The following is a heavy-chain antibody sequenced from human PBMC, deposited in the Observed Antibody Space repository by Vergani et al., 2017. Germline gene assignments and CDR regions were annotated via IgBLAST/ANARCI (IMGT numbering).Heavy chain of an antibody. CDR3: AIVNTETNGHLYYYSYMDV. Sequence: QVQLQQWGGGLLKPSETLSLTCVVNGGSFTSYHWTWIRQSPGEGLEWVGDIDHTGRPDYNPSLKSLLTMSVDKSRNQFSLTLNSVTATDTAIYFCAIVNTETNGHLYYYSYMDVWGQGTAVTVS. V-gene: IGHV4-34*01. CDR1: GGSFTSYH. CDR2: IDHTGRP. J-gene: IGHJ6*03. D-gene: IGHD4-11*01.